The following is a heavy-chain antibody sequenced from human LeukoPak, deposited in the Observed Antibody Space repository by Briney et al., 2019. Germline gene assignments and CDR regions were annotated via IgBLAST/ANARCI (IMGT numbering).Heavy chain of an antibody. CDR3: ARVIQLQDIVVVPAAKRTYGMDV. CDR2: ISSSSSTI. CDR1: GFTFSSYS. Sequence: GGSLRLSCAASGFTFSSYSMNWVRQAPGKGLEWVSYISSSSSTIYYADSVKGRFTISRDNAKNSLYQQMNSLRAEDTAVYYCARVIQLQDIVVVPAAKRTYGMDVWGQGTTVTVSS. V-gene: IGHV3-48*04. D-gene: IGHD2-2*01. J-gene: IGHJ6*02.